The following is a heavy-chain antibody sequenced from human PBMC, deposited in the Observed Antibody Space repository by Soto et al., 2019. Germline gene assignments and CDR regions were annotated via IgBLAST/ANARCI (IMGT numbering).Heavy chain of an antibody. D-gene: IGHD6-13*01. V-gene: IGHV4-31*03. Sequence: QVQLQESGPGLVKPSQTLSLTCTVSGGSISSGGYYWSWIRQHPGKGLEWIVYIYYSGSTYYNPSLKCRVTISVDTSKNQCSLKLSSGTAADTAVYYCARVIRIAAAGEIIGYYYYGMEVWGQGTTVTVSS. J-gene: IGHJ6*02. CDR1: GGSISSGGYY. CDR2: IYYSGST. CDR3: ARVIRIAAAGEIIGYYYYGMEV.